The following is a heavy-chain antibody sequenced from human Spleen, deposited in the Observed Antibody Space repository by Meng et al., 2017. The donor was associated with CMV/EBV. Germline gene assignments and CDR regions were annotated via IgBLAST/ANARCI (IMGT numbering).Heavy chain of an antibody. V-gene: IGHV3-21*01. CDR1: GFTFSSYA. CDR2: ISSSSSYI. D-gene: IGHD1-26*01. Sequence: GESLKISCAASGFTFSSYAMSWVRQAPGKGLEWVSSISSSSSYIYYADSVKGRFTISRDNAKNSLYLQMNSLRTEDTAVYFCAKEDDSGSFGGVDYWGQGTLVTVSS. J-gene: IGHJ4*02. CDR3: AKEDDSGSFGGVDY.